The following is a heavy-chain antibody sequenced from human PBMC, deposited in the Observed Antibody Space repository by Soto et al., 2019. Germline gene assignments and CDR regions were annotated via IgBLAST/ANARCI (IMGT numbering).Heavy chain of an antibody. Sequence: GGSLRLSCAASGFTFSSYAMSWVRQAPGKGLEWVSAISGSGGSTYYADSGKGRFTNSIDNSKNTLYLQMNSLRAEETAVYYCAKDGGGSGDGRGYYFDYWGQGTLVTVSS. CDR3: AKDGGGSGDGRGYYFDY. V-gene: IGHV3-23*01. CDR1: GFTFSSYA. J-gene: IGHJ4*02. D-gene: IGHD3-16*01. CDR2: ISGSGGST.